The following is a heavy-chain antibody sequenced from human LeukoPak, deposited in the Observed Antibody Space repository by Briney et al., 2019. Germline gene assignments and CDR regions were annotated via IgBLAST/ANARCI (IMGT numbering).Heavy chain of an antibody. CDR3: ARGRVVTGTTAITHYYYYYMDV. D-gene: IGHD1-7*01. V-gene: IGHV1-69*05. CDR1: GGTFTSYA. Sequence: SVKVSCKASGGTFTSYATSWVPQAPGQGLKWMGGIIPIFGTANYAQKFQDRVTITTDQSTSTAYMELSSLSSEDTAVYYCARGRVVTGTTAITHYYYYYMDVWGKGTTVTVSS. J-gene: IGHJ6*03. CDR2: IIPIFGTA.